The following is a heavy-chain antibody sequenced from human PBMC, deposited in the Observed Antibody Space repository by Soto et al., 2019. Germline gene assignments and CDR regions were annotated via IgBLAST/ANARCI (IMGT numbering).Heavy chain of an antibody. V-gene: IGHV3-23*01. CDR3: ARVGGIVLVPAGRWGWFDP. J-gene: IGHJ5*02. Sequence: GGSLRLSCAASGFTFSSYAMSWVRQAPGKGLEWVSAISGSGGSTYYADSVKGRFTISRDNSKNTLYLQMNGLRVEDTALYYCARVGGIVLVPAGRWGWFDPWGQGTLVTVSS. CDR2: ISGSGGST. CDR1: GFTFSSYA. D-gene: IGHD2-2*01.